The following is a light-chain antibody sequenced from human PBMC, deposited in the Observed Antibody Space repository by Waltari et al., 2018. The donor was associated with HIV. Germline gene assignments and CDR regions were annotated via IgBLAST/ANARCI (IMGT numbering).Light chain of an antibody. Sequence: DIQMTQSPSSLSASVGDRVTITCQASQDISNYLNWFQQKPGKAPKLLIYDASNLETGVPSRFSGSGSGTDFTVTISSLQPEDIATYYCQQYDHLPRTFGQGTKLEIK. CDR3: QQYDHLPRT. CDR1: QDISNY. CDR2: DAS. V-gene: IGKV1-33*01. J-gene: IGKJ2*01.